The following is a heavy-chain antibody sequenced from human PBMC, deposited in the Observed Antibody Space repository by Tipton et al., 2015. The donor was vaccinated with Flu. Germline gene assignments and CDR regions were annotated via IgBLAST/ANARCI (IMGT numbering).Heavy chain of an antibody. Sequence: TLSLTCTVSGGSISSGSYYWSWIRQPAGKGLEWIGRIYTSGSTNYNPSLKSRVTISVDTSKNRFSLKLSSVTAADTAVYYCAGTGYWGQGTLVTVSS. J-gene: IGHJ4*02. CDR3: AGTGY. CDR1: GGSISSGSYY. V-gene: IGHV4-61*02. D-gene: IGHD3-10*01. CDR2: IYTSGST.